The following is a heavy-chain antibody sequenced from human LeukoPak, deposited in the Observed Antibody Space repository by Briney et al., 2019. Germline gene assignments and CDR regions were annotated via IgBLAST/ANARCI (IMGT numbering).Heavy chain of an antibody. D-gene: IGHD6-13*01. J-gene: IGHJ4*02. CDR3: AKALAEQLVRLCFDY. V-gene: IGHV3-74*01. Sequence: PGGSLRLSCAASGFTVSSNYMSWVRQAPGKGLVWVSRINPDGTTTSYADSVKGRFTISRDNAKDTVYLQMNSLRAEDTALYYCAKALAEQLVRLCFDYWGQGTLVTVSS. CDR1: GFTVSSNY. CDR2: INPDGTTT.